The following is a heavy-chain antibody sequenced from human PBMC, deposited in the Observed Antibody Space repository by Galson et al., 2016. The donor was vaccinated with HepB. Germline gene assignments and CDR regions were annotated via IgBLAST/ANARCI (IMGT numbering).Heavy chain of an antibody. J-gene: IGHJ3*02. V-gene: IGHV2-70*11. Sequence: PALVKPTQTLTLPCPFSGFSLSTTEMCVGWLRQPPGKALEWLARIDWDHDQWYSPSLRARLTIPKDTSKNQVVLTMTDMDPVDTATYYCARIPCEETKSCHRGAFDIWGQGILVTVSS. CDR3: ARIPCEETKSCHRGAFDI. D-gene: IGHD1-14*01. CDR1: GFSLSTTEMC. CDR2: IDWDHDQ.